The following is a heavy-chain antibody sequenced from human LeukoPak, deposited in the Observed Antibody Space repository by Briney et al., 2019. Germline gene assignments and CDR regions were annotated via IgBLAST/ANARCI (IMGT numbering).Heavy chain of an antibody. CDR2: INPNSGGT. D-gene: IGHD3-22*01. Sequence: ASVKVSCKASGYTFTGYYMHWVRQAPGQGLEWMGRINPNSGGTNYAQKFQGRVTMTRDTSISTAYMELSSLRSDDTAVYYCARACHLNPYYYDSSGHGGWGQGTLVTVSS. J-gene: IGHJ4*02. V-gene: IGHV1-2*06. CDR3: ARACHLNPYYYDSSGHGG. CDR1: GYTFTGYY.